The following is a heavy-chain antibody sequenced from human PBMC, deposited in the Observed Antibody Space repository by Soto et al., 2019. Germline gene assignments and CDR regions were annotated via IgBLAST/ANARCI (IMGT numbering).Heavy chain of an antibody. Sequence: QVQLVESGGGVVQPGRSLRLSCAASGFTFSSYAMHWVRQAPGKGLEWVAVISYDGSNKYYADSVKGRFTISRDNSKNTLYLQMNSLGAEDTAVYYCARDRLSYGDYLWNYYYYYYGMDVW. D-gene: IGHD4-17*01. CDR3: ARDRLSYGDYLWNYYYYYYGMDV. CDR2: ISYDGSNK. V-gene: IGHV3-30-3*01. CDR1: GFTFSSYA. J-gene: IGHJ6*01.